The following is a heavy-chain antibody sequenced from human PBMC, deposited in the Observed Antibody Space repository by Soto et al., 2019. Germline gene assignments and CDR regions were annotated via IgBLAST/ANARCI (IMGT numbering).Heavy chain of an antibody. J-gene: IGHJ6*02. CDR2: IVVGSGNT. CDR3: AAESSAAAENTYYYYYYGMEV. D-gene: IGHD6-13*01. V-gene: IGHV1-58*01. CDR1: GFTFTSSA. Sequence: SVKVSCKASGFTFTSSAVQWVRQARGQRLEWIGWIVVGSGNTNYAQKFQERVTITRDMSTSTAYMELSSLRSEDTAVYYCAAESSAAAENTYYYYYYGMEVWGQGTTVTVSS.